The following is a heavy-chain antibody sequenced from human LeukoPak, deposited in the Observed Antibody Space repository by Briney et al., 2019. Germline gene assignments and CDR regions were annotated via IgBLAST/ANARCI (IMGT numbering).Heavy chain of an antibody. Sequence: SETLSLTCTVSGGSISSYYWSWIRQPPGKGLEWIGYIYYSGSTNYNPSLKSRVTMSVDTSKNQFSLKLSSVTAADTAVYYCARQEYSSGWYPFDYWGQGTLVTVSS. V-gene: IGHV4-59*08. D-gene: IGHD6-19*01. CDR3: ARQEYSSGWYPFDY. CDR1: GGSISSYY. CDR2: IYYSGST. J-gene: IGHJ4*02.